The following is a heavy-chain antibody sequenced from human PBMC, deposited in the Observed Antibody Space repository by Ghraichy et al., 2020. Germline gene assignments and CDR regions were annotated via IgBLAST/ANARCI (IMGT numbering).Heavy chain of an antibody. Sequence: SCAASGFTFTNYAMSWVRQAPGKGLEWVSGISGSGGSTYYADSVKGRFTVSRDNSKNTLHLQMNSLRAEDTAVFYCAKTLRSGGYYFYSGMDVWGQVTTVTISS. CDR2: ISGSGGST. J-gene: IGHJ6*02. CDR3: AKTLRSGGYYFYSGMDV. CDR1: GFTFTNYA. D-gene: IGHD3-10*01. V-gene: IGHV3-23*01.